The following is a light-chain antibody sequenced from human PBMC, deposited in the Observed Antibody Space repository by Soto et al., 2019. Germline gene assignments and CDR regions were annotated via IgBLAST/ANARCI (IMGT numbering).Light chain of an antibody. CDR1: QSVLYSPNNKIY. CDR3: QQYHSAPQS. Sequence: DIVMTQSPDSLAVSLGERATINCKSSQSVLYSPNNKIYLAWYQQKPGQPPKLLIYWASTRESGVPDRFSGSGSWTDFTLTISSLQAEDVAFYYCQQYHSAPQSFGQGTKVEIK. J-gene: IGKJ1*01. V-gene: IGKV4-1*01. CDR2: WAS.